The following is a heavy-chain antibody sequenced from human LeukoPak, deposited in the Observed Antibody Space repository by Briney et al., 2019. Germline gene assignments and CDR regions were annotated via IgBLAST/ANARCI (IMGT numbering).Heavy chain of an antibody. CDR2: IYTSGST. CDR1: GGSISSYY. CDR3: AREFWAAPSENWFDP. V-gene: IGHV4-4*07. D-gene: IGHD3/OR15-3a*01. Sequence: SETLSLTCTVSGGSISSYYWSWIRQPAGKGLEWIGRIYTSGSTNYNPSLKSRVTMSVDTSKNQFSLKLSSVTAADTAVHYCAREFWAAPSENWFDPWGQGTLVTVSS. J-gene: IGHJ5*02.